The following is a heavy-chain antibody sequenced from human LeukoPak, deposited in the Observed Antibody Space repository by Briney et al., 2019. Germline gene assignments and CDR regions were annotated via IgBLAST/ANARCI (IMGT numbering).Heavy chain of an antibody. V-gene: IGHV3-74*03. Sequence: QPWGTLRLSCAASGFTFSKSWKHWVRQGPGQGPVWVSRIKSDGSYITYADSVKGRFIISRDNAENTLYLQMNSLRVDDTAVYYCATGDSGWYNYWGQGTLVTVSA. CDR2: IKSDGSYI. D-gene: IGHD6-19*01. CDR3: ATGDSGWYNY. J-gene: IGHJ4*02. CDR1: GFTFSKSW.